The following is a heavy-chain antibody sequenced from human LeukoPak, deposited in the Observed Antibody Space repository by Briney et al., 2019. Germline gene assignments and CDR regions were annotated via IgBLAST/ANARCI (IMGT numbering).Heavy chain of an antibody. J-gene: IGHJ4*02. CDR3: ARDLSSGWPIDY. CDR2: IYYSGST. Sequence: SETLSLTCTVSGGSISSYYWSWIRQPPGKGLEWIGYIYYSGSTNYNPSLKSRVTISVDTSKNQFSLKLSSVTAADTAVYYCARDLSSGWPIDYWGQGTLVTVSS. CDR1: GGSISSYY. D-gene: IGHD6-19*01. V-gene: IGHV4-59*12.